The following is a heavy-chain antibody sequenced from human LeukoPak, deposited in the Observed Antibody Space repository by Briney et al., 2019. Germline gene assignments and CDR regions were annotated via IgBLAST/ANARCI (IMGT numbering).Heavy chain of an antibody. CDR1: GFTFDDYG. CDR3: AGASGGFISKLDY. CDR2: INWNGGST. D-gene: IGHD3-22*01. V-gene: IGHV3-20*04. J-gene: IGHJ4*02. Sequence: PGESLRHSRAASGFTFDDYGMSWVRQAPGKGREWVSGINWNGGSTGYADSVKGRFTISRDNAKNSLYLQMNSLRAEDTALYYCAGASGGFISKLDYWGQGTLVTVSS.